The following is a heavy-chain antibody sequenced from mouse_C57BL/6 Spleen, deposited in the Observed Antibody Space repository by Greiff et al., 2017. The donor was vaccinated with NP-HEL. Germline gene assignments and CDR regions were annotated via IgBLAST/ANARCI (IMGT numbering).Heavy chain of an antibody. CDR3: ARGSSSWDYFDY. Sequence: EVKLVESEGGLVQPGSSMKLSCTASGFTFSDYYMAWVRQVPDKGLEWVANINYDGSSTYYLDSLKSRFIISRDNAKNILYLQMSSLKSEDTATYYCARGSSSWDYFDYWGQGTTLTVSS. CDR2: INYDGSST. V-gene: IGHV5-16*01. J-gene: IGHJ2*01. D-gene: IGHD1-1*01. CDR1: GFTFSDYY.